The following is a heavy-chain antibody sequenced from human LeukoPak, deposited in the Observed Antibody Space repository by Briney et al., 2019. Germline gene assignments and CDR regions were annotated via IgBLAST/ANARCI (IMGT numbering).Heavy chain of an antibody. CDR2: IIPILGIA. J-gene: IGHJ5*02. Sequence: GASVKVSCKASGGTFSSYAISWVRQAPGQGLEWMGGIIPILGIANYAQKFQGRVTITADKSTSTAYMGLSSLRSEDTAVYYCAREGITIFGVVTPQGWFDPWGQGNLVTVSS. D-gene: IGHD3-3*01. CDR3: AREGITIFGVVTPQGWFDP. V-gene: IGHV1-69*10. CDR1: GGTFSSYA.